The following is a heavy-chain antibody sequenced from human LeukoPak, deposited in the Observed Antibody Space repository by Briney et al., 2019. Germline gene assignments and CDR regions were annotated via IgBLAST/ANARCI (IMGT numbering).Heavy chain of an antibody. CDR2: ISWDGGST. Sequence: PGGSLRLSYAASGFTFDDYAMHWVRQAPGKGLEWVSLISWDGGSTYYADSVKGRFTISRDNSKNSLYLQMNSLRAEDTALYYCAKDSSGYYWDYWGQGTLVTVSS. CDR1: GFTFDDYA. V-gene: IGHV3-43D*03. D-gene: IGHD3-22*01. J-gene: IGHJ4*02. CDR3: AKDSSGYYWDY.